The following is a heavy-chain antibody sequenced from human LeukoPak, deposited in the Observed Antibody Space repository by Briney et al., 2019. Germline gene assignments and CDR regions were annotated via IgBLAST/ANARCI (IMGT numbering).Heavy chain of an antibody. CDR1: GFTFSSYE. Sequence: GGSLRLSCAASGFTFSSYEMHWVRQAPGKGLEGVSYISSSGSTIYYADSVKGRFTISRDNAKNSLYLQMNSLRAEDTAVYYCARETAYYGGDCYSAFDYWGQGTLVTVSS. D-gene: IGHD2-21*02. J-gene: IGHJ4*02. CDR2: ISSSGSTI. V-gene: IGHV3-48*03. CDR3: ARETAYYGGDCYSAFDY.